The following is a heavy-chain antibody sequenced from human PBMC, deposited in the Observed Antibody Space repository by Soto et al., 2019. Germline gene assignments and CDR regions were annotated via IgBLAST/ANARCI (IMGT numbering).Heavy chain of an antibody. CDR3: AREVDTESSAYYSFAF. CDR2: MNPNNGNT. CDR1: GYTFTSYD. V-gene: IGHV1-8*01. D-gene: IGHD3-22*01. Sequence: ASVKVSCKASGYTFTSYDINWVRQATGKGLEWMGWMNPNNGNTGYAQKFQRRVTMTTDRSGTTTSMEVRSLRTEDTAVYCCAREVDTESSAYYSFAFWGQGTLVTVSS. J-gene: IGHJ4*02.